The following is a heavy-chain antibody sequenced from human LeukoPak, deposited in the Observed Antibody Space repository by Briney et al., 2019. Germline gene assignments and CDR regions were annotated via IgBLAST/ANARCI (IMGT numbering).Heavy chain of an antibody. CDR1: GFTFSAYA. Sequence: PGGSLRLTCAASGFTFSAYAMAWVRQAPGKGLQCISHITTGGSSIFYADSVKGRFTLSRDNAKNSLYLQMNSLRAEDAAVYYCARVRYDSGWYDYWGQGAQVIVSS. V-gene: IGHV3-48*04. J-gene: IGHJ4*02. CDR3: ARVRYDSGWYDY. CDR2: ITTGGSSI. D-gene: IGHD6-19*01.